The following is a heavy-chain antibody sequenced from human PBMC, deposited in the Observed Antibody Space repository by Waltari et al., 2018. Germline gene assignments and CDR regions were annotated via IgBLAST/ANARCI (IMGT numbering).Heavy chain of an antibody. V-gene: IGHV3-7*01. D-gene: IGHD3-16*02. CDR1: GFTFSSYW. CDR3: ARELYDYIWGSYRPLEY. Sequence: EVQLVESGGGLVQPGGSLRLSCAASGFTFSSYWMSWVRQAPGKGLEWVAKIEQSGSEKYYVAPVKGRFTISRDNAKNSLYLQMNSLRAEDTAVYYCARELYDYIWGSYRPLEYWGQGTLVTVSS. CDR2: IEQSGSEK. J-gene: IGHJ4*02.